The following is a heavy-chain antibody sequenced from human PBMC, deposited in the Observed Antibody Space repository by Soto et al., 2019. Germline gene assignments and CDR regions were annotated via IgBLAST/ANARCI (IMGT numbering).Heavy chain of an antibody. Sequence: PGGSLRLSCAASGFTFSSYAMHWVRQAPGKGLEWVAVISYDGSNKYYADSVKGRFTISRDNSKNTLYLQMNSLRAEDTAVYYCARDSYDSSGYYQAPFDYWGQGT. CDR2: ISYDGSNK. J-gene: IGHJ4*02. V-gene: IGHV3-30-3*01. CDR3: ARDSYDSSGYYQAPFDY. CDR1: GFTFSSYA. D-gene: IGHD3-22*01.